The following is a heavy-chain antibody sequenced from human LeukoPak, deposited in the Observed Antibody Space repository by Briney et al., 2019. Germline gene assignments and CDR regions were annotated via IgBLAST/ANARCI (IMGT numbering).Heavy chain of an antibody. CDR3: ARVEDSIVVVPAAATFDY. J-gene: IGHJ4*02. D-gene: IGHD2-2*01. CDR2: IYHSGST. V-gene: IGHV4-4*02. Sequence: SETLSPTCAVSGGSISSSNWWSWVRQPPGKGLEWIGEIYHSGSTNYNPSLKSRVTISVDKSKNQFSLKLSSVTAADTAVYYCARVEDSIVVVPAAATFDYWGQGTLVTVSS. CDR1: GGSISSSNW.